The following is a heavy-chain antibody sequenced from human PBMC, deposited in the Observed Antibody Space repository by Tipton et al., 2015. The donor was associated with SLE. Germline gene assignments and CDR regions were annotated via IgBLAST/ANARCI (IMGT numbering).Heavy chain of an antibody. CDR3: ARRSGTWGDYYYYGMDV. CDR1: GYTFTSFD. CDR2: MNPIFGTA. V-gene: IGHV1-69*13. Sequence: QLVQSGAEVKKPGASVKVSCKASGYTFTSFDINWVRQASGQGLEWMGWMNPIFGTASYAQKFQGRVTITADESTSTAYMELSSLRSEDTAVYYCARRSGTWGDYYYYGMDVWGQGTTVTVSS. D-gene: IGHD1-26*01. J-gene: IGHJ6*02.